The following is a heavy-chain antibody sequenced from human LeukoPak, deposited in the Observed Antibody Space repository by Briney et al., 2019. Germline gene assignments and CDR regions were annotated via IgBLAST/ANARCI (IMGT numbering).Heavy chain of an antibody. J-gene: IGHJ4*02. D-gene: IGHD1/OR15-1a*01. Sequence: PSETLSLTCAVYGGSFGGYYWSWIRQPPGKGLEWIGEINHSGSTNYNPSLKSRVTISVDTSKNQFSLKLSSVTAADTAVYYCARVAGTVDYWGQGTLVTVSS. V-gene: IGHV4-34*01. CDR3: ARVAGTVDY. CDR1: GGSFGGYY. CDR2: INHSGST.